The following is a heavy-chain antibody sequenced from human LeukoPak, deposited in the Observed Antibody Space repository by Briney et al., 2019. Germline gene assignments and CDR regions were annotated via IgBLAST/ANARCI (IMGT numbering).Heavy chain of an antibody. CDR3: AKVSGGGLYYDGMDV. Sequence: GGSLRLSCAASGFTFSSYSMNWVRQAPGKGLEWVSSISSSSSYIYYADSVKGRFTISRDSSKNTLYLQMNSLRAEDTAVYYCAKVSGGGLYYDGMDVWGQGTTVTVSS. CDR1: GFTFSSYS. CDR2: ISSSSSYI. D-gene: IGHD1-14*01. V-gene: IGHV3-21*04. J-gene: IGHJ6*02.